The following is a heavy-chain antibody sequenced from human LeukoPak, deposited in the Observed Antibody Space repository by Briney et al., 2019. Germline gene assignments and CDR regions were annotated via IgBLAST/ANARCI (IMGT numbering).Heavy chain of an antibody. CDR1: GYTSTSYG. Sequence: ASVKVSCKASGYTSTSYGISWVRQAPGQGLEWMGWISAYNGNTNYAQKLQGRVTMTTDTSTSTAYMELRSLRSDDTAVYYCARAPYRIAVAGTLDYWGQGTLVTVSS. V-gene: IGHV1-18*01. D-gene: IGHD6-19*01. CDR2: ISAYNGNT. CDR3: ARAPYRIAVAGTLDY. J-gene: IGHJ4*02.